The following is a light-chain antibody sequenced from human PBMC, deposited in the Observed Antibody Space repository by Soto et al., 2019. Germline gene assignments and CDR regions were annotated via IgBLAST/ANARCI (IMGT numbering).Light chain of an antibody. CDR3: SSYTSSSFDYV. J-gene: IGLJ1*01. CDR1: SSDVGGYNY. V-gene: IGLV2-14*01. Sequence: QSALTQPASVSGSPGQSITISCTGTSSDVGGYNYVSWYQQHPGKAPKLMIYEVSNRPSGVSNRFSGSKSGNTASLTISGLQAEDAADYYCSSYTSSSFDYVFGTGTKLTVL. CDR2: EVS.